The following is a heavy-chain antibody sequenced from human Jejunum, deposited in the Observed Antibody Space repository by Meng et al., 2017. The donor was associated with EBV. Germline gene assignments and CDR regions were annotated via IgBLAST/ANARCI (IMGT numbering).Heavy chain of an antibody. V-gene: IGHV1-2*02. CDR2: ITPDGGDT. Sequence: QVQLVQAGAEVKKPGASVKVSCQASGYTFIDYNINWVRQAPGQGLEWMGWITPDGGDTNYAQNFRGDFTMTRDMSTTTAYLELFSLKSDDTAVYFCARVNDKPNFDFWGQGTLVTVSS. CDR1: GYTFIDYN. J-gene: IGHJ4*02. CDR3: ARVNDKPNFDF.